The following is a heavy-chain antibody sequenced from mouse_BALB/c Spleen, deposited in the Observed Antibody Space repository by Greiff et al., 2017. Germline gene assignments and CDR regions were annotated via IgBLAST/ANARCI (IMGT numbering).Heavy chain of an antibody. CDR3: ARGGYPFYWYFDV. V-gene: IGHV1S137*01. CDR1: GYTFTDYA. D-gene: IGHD2-2*01. Sequence: QVQLQQSGAELVRPGVSVKISCKGSGYTFTDYAMHWVKQSHAKSLEWIGVISTYYGDASYNQKFKGKATMTVDKSSSTAYMELARLTSEDSAIYYCARGGYPFYWYFDVWGAGTTVTVSS. J-gene: IGHJ1*01. CDR2: ISTYYGDA.